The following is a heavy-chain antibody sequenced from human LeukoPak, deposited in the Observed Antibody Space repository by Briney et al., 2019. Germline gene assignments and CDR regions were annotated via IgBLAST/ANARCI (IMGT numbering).Heavy chain of an antibody. CDR1: GGSFSGYY. V-gene: IGHV4-34*01. CDR3: AGDSSGYYYDY. J-gene: IGHJ4*02. Sequence: SETLSLTCAVYGGSFSGYYWSWIRQPPGKGLEWIGEINHSGSTNYNPSLKSRDTISVDTSKNQFSLKLSSVTAADTAVYYCAGDSSGYYYDYWGQGTLVTVSS. CDR2: INHSGST. D-gene: IGHD3-22*01.